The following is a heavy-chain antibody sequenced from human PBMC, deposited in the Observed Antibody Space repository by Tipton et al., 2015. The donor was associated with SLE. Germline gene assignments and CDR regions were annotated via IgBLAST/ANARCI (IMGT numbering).Heavy chain of an antibody. CDR3: AKDYDSSGFGGIIDY. D-gene: IGHD3-22*01. J-gene: IGHJ4*02. CDR2: IKQDGSER. Sequence: GSLRLSCAGSGFTFSTYWMTWVRQAPGKGLEWVANIKQDGSERYYVDSVKGRFTISRDNAKNSLYLEMNSLRAEDTALYYCAKDYDSSGFGGIIDYWGQGTLVTVSS. CDR1: GFTFSTYW. V-gene: IGHV3-7*03.